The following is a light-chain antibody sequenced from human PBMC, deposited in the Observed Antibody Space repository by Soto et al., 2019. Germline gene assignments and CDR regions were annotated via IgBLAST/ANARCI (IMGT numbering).Light chain of an antibody. J-gene: IGKJ2*01. CDR2: GIS. CDR1: QSVSNNY. CDR3: QQYGTTRYT. V-gene: IGKV3-20*01. Sequence: EIVLTQSPGTLSLSPGEGLTLSCRASQSVSNNYLAWYQQKPGQAPRLLIYGISRRATGIPDRFSGSGSGTDFALTISRLEPEDSAVYYCQQYGTTRYTFGQGTKLEIK.